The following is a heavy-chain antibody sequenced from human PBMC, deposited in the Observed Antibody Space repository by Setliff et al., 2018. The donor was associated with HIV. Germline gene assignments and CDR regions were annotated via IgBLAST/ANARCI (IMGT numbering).Heavy chain of an antibody. CDR3: ARTWWLRSNWFDP. V-gene: IGHV4-61*02. CDR2: IYTSGST. D-gene: IGHD5-12*01. J-gene: IGHJ5*02. Sequence: PSETLSLTCTVSGGSISSTSYYWGWIRQPAGKGLEWIGRIYTSGSTNYNPSLKSRVTISVDTSKNQFSLKLRSVTAADTAVYYCARTWWLRSNWFDPWGQGTLVTVSS. CDR1: GGSISSTSYY.